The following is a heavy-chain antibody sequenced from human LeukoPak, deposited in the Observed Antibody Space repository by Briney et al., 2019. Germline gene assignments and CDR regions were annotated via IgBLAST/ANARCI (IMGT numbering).Heavy chain of an antibody. V-gene: IGHV4-31*03. Sequence: TSQTLSLTCTVSGGSISSGGYYWSWIRQHPGKGLEWIGYIYYSGSTYYNPSLKSRVTISVDTSKNQFSLKLSSVTAADTAVYYCARGFIAAAGSLDPWGQETLVTVSS. D-gene: IGHD6-13*01. CDR2: IYYSGST. CDR3: ARGFIAAAGSLDP. CDR1: GGSISSGGYY. J-gene: IGHJ5*02.